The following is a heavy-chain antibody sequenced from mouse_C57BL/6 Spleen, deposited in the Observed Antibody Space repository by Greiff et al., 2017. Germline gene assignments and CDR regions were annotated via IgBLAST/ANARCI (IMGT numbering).Heavy chain of an antibody. CDR1: GYTFTSYW. CDR2: IYPGSGST. D-gene: IGHD1-1*01. Sequence: QVQLKQPGAELVKPGASVKMSCKASGYTFTSYWITWVKQRPGQGLEWIGDIYPGSGSTNYNEKFKSKATLAVDTSSSTAYMQLSSLTSEDSAVYYCARYYGSSYWYFDVWGTGTTVTVSS. J-gene: IGHJ1*03. CDR3: ARYYGSSYWYFDV. V-gene: IGHV1-55*01.